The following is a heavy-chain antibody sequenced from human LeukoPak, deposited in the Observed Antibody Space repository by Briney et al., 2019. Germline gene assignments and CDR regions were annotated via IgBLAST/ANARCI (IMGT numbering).Heavy chain of an antibody. CDR2: LYYTGST. J-gene: IGHJ4*02. CDR3: ARALSGYYPS. D-gene: IGHD3-22*01. CDR1: GDSISDNNYY. Sequence: SETLSLTCTVSGDSISDNNYYWGWIRQPPGKGLEWIGSLYYTGSTYYNSSLKSRVTISVDMSKNQFSLKLSSVTAADTAVYYCARALSGYYPSWGQGTLVTVSS. V-gene: IGHV4-39*01.